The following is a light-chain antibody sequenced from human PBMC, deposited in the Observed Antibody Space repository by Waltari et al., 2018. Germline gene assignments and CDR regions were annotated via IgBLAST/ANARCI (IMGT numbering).Light chain of an antibody. CDR2: VAS. CDR3: QQYLAIPLT. Sequence: DIQMTQSPSSLSASVGDRVTITCRASQDISNCLAWYQQKSGEAPKLLVYVASGLERGVPPRFSGSGSGTDYTLTISSLQPEDFATYFCQQYLAIPLTFGGGTKVDI. CDR1: QDISNC. J-gene: IGKJ4*01. V-gene: IGKV1-NL1*01.